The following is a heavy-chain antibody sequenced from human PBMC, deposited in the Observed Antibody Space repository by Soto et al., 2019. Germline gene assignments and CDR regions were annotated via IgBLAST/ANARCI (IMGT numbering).Heavy chain of an antibody. J-gene: IGHJ4*02. CDR1: GFTFSSYA. D-gene: IGHD3-22*01. CDR3: SKGPIVVVPPRLFDY. CDR2: ISGSGGST. V-gene: IGHV3-23*01. Sequence: EVQLLESGGGLVTPVGYLRLSCAASGFTFSSYAMSWVRQAPGKGLEWVSAISGSGGSTYYADSVKGRITISRDNSKNTLYLQMNSRSAEDTAVYYCSKGPIVVVPPRLFDYWGQGTLVTVSS.